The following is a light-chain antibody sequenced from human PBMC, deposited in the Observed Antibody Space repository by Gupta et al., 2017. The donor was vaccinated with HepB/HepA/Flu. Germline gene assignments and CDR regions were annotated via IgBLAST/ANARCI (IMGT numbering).Light chain of an antibody. CDR3: QTWGTAIV. CDR2: LNSDGSF. CDR1: SGHSSYS. V-gene: IGLV4-69*01. Sequence: QVVLTQSPSASASLGASVRLTCTLSSGHSSYSIAWHQQQPQKGPRYLMRLNSDGSFNKGAAIPDRFSGSSSGAERYLTISSRQAEDEADDYGQTWGTAIVFGGGTKLTVL. J-gene: IGLJ2*01.